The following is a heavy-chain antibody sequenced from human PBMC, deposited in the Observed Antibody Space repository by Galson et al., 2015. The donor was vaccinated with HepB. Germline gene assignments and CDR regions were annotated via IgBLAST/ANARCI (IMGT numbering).Heavy chain of an antibody. CDR3: ARHPEARVVPAAGYYYYYGMDV. J-gene: IGHJ6*02. Sequence: SVKVSCKASGGTFSSYAISWVRQAPGQGLEWMGGIIPIFGTANYAQKFQGRVTITADESTSTAYMELSSLRSEDTAVYYCARHPEARVVPAAGYYYYYGMDVWGQGTTVTVSS. D-gene: IGHD2-2*01. CDR1: GGTFSSYA. CDR2: IIPIFGTA. V-gene: IGHV1-69*13.